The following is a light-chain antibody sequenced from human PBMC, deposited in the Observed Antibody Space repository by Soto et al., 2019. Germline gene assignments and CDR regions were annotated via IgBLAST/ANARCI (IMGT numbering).Light chain of an antibody. Sequence: ENVLSQSPATLSLSPGERATLSCGASQSVSGSYLAWYQQKPGLAPSLLIYDASSRATGIPDRFSGSGSGTDFTLTISRLEPEDFAVYYCQKYGSSPITFGQETRLEIK. CDR1: QSVSGSY. CDR2: DAS. V-gene: IGKV3D-20*01. J-gene: IGKJ5*01. CDR3: QKYGSSPIT.